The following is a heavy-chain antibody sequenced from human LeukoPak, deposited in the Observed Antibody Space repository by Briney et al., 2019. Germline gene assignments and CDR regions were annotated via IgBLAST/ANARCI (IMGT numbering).Heavy chain of an antibody. CDR3: ARDLGCSSISCFGYYYYMDV. D-gene: IGHD2-2*01. CDR1: GFTFSSYS. CDR2: ISSSSSYI. J-gene: IGHJ6*03. V-gene: IGHV3-21*01. Sequence: PGGSLRLSCAASGFTFSSYSMNWVRQAPGKGLEWVSSISSSSSYIYYADSVKGRFTISRDNAKNSLYLQMNSLRAEDTAVYYCARDLGCSSISCFGYYYYMDVWGKGTTVTVSS.